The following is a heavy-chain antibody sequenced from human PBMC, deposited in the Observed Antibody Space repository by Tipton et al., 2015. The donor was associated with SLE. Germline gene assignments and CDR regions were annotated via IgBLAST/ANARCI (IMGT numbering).Heavy chain of an antibody. CDR3: AGAFDTTMGPFDY. CDR1: GGSIRSSTYY. Sequence: TLSLTCTVSGGSIRSSTYYWGWIRQPPGKGLEWLGSIHYSGTTYDNPSLKSRVTISVDTSKNQFSLMLSSVTAADTALYYCAGAFDTTMGPFDYLGQGTLVTVSS. CDR2: IHYSGTT. D-gene: IGHD5-18*01. V-gene: IGHV4-39*07. J-gene: IGHJ4*02.